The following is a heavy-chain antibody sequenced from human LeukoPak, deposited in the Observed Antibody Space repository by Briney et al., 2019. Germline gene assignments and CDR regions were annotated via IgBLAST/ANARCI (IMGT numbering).Heavy chain of an antibody. Sequence: SETLSLTCTVSGGSISSYYWHWIRQPPGKGLGCTGYIYYSGSTNYNPSLKSRVTISVDTSKNQFSLKLSSVTAADTAVYYCATNAGGYREPPFDYWGQGTLVTVSS. CDR3: ATNAGGYREPPFDY. D-gene: IGHD5-12*01. V-gene: IGHV4-59*01. J-gene: IGHJ4*02. CDR2: IYYSGST. CDR1: GGSISSYY.